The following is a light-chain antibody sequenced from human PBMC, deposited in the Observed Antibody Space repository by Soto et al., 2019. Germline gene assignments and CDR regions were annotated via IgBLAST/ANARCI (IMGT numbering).Light chain of an antibody. CDR1: QSLNSW. V-gene: IGKV1-5*03. Sequence: DIQMTQSPSTLSASVGDRVTITCRASQSLNSWLAWYQQKPGKAPKLLVYKASSLASGVPSRFSGSGSGTEFTLTISSLQPDDSATYYCQQYNSWTWTFGQGTKVEIK. CDR2: KAS. J-gene: IGKJ1*01. CDR3: QQYNSWTWT.